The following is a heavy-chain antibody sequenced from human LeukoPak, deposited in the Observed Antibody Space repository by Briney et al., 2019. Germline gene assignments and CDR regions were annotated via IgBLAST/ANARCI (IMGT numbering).Heavy chain of an antibody. Sequence: PGGSLRLSCAASGFTFSSYAMHWVRQAPGKGLEWVAVISYDGSNKYYADSVKGRFTISRDNSKNTLYLQMNSLRAGDTAVYYCARDLCSGGSCYSLDYWGQGTLVTVSS. D-gene: IGHD2-15*01. J-gene: IGHJ4*02. CDR2: ISYDGSNK. CDR1: GFTFSSYA. V-gene: IGHV3-30*04. CDR3: ARDLCSGGSCYSLDY.